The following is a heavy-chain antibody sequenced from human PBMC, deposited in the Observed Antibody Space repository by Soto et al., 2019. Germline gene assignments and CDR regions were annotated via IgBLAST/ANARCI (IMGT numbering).Heavy chain of an antibody. CDR2: ISYDGSNK. CDR3: ARAHGLGATTDDSGFFDY. D-gene: IGHD1-26*01. J-gene: IGHJ4*02. V-gene: IGHV3-30-3*01. CDR1: GFXFSSYA. Sequence: GGSLRLSCAASGFXFSSYAMHWVRQAPGKGLEWVAVISYDGSNKYYADSVKGRFTISRDNSKNTLYLQMNSLRAEDTAVYYCARAHGLGATTDDSGFFDYWGQGTLVTVSS.